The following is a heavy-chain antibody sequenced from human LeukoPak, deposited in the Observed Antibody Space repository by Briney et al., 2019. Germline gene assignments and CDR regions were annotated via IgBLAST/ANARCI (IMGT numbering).Heavy chain of an antibody. CDR2: ISSSGSTI. Sequence: PGGSLRLSCAASGFTFSDYYMSWIRQAPGKGLEWVSYISSSGSTIYYADSVKGRFTISRDNSKNTLYLQMNSLRAEDTAVYYCARVRRAAIWGPFDYWGQGTLVTVSS. CDR1: GFTFSDYY. CDR3: ARVRRAAIWGPFDY. V-gene: IGHV3-11*04. D-gene: IGHD2-2*02. J-gene: IGHJ4*02.